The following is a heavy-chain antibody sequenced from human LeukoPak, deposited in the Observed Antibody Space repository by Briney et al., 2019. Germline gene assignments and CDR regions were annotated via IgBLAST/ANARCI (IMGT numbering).Heavy chain of an antibody. J-gene: IGHJ4*02. D-gene: IGHD3-22*01. CDR1: GGTFSSYA. CDR2: IIPIFGTA. Sequence: ASVKVSFKASGGTFSSYAISWVRQAPGQGLEWMGGIIPIFGTANYAQKFQGRVTITADESTSTAYMELSSLRSEDTAVYYCARAGTHYYDSSGYYGDFDYWGQGTLVTVSS. V-gene: IGHV1-69*13. CDR3: ARAGTHYYDSSGYYGDFDY.